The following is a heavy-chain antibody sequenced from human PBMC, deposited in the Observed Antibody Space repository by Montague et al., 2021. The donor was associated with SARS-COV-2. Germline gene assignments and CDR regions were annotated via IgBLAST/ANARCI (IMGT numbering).Heavy chain of an antibody. J-gene: IGHJ4*02. D-gene: IGHD6-19*01. CDR3: VRYSGWFYFDF. Sequence: CAISGDSVSSHSVAWSWNRQSLSRGLEWLGRTYYRSKWYSDYAPSVRGRLTVNPDASKNEFSLELNYVTPEDTAVYYCVRYSGWFYFDFWGQGTLVTVSS. CDR1: GDSVSSHSVA. V-gene: IGHV6-1*01. CDR2: TYYRSKWYS.